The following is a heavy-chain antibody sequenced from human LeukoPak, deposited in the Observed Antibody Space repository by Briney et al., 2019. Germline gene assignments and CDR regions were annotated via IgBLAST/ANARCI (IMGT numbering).Heavy chain of an antibody. V-gene: IGHV3-53*01. CDR3: ARAGGSTVSHSDY. D-gene: IGHD4-17*01. CDR2: IYSGGST. J-gene: IGHJ4*02. CDR1: GFTVSSNY. Sequence: GGSLRLSCAASGFTVSSNYMNWVRQAPGKGLEWVSIIYSGGSTYYADSVKGRFTISRDNSKNTLYLQMNSLRAEDTAVYYCARAGGSTVSHSDYWGQGTLVTVSS.